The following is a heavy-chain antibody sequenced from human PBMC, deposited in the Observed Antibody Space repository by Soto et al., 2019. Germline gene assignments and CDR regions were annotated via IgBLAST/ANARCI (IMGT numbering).Heavy chain of an antibody. CDR2: INPSGGST. J-gene: IGHJ5*02. Sequence: GASVKVSCKASGYTFTSYHMHWVRQAPGQGFEWMGIINPSGGSTSYAQKFQGRVTMTRDTSTSTVYMELSSLTSEDTAVYYCARGLSSWYIDPWGQGTLVTVSS. CDR3: ARGLSSWYIDP. V-gene: IGHV1-46*03. CDR1: GYTFTSYH. D-gene: IGHD6-13*01.